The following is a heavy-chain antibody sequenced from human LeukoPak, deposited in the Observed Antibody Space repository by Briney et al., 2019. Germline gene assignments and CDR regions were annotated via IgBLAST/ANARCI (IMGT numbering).Heavy chain of an antibody. D-gene: IGHD2-15*01. CDR3: ARVVVAAARVVVRWFDP. J-gene: IGHJ5*02. CDR1: GDSISSYY. Sequence: PETLSLTCTVSGDSISSYYWSWIRQPPGKGLEWIGYIHYSGSTTYNPSLESRVTISLDTSKNRFSLKLTSVTAADTAVYYCARVVVAAARVVVRWFDPWGQGTLVTVSS. CDR2: IHYSGST. V-gene: IGHV4-59*01.